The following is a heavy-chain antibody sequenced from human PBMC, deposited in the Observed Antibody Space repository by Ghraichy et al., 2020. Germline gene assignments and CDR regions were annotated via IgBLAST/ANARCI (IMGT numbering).Heavy chain of an antibody. Sequence: GGSLRLSCAGSGFSFSNYTLNWVRQAPGKGLEWVSSIKSRDFYIHYADSVKGRFTISRDNAKNSLYLQMDSLRAEDTALYYCARGSRGGMDVWGQGTTVTVFS. V-gene: IGHV3-21*01. CDR2: IKSRDFYI. CDR3: ARGSRGGMDV. CDR1: GFSFSNYT. J-gene: IGHJ6*02.